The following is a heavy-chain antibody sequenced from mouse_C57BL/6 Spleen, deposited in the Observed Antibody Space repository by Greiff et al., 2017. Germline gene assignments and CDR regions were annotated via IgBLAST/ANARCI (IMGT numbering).Heavy chain of an antibody. CDR1: GFTFSSYT. CDR2: ISGGGGNT. D-gene: IGHD1-1*01. Sequence: EVKLVESGGGLVKPGGSLKLSCAASGFTFSSYTMSWVRQTPEKRLEWVATISGGGGNTYYPDSVKGRFTISSDNAKNTLYLQRSSLRSEDTALYYCARLYGSRGGYFDVWGTGTTVTVSS. V-gene: IGHV5-9*01. CDR3: ARLYGSRGGYFDV. J-gene: IGHJ1*03.